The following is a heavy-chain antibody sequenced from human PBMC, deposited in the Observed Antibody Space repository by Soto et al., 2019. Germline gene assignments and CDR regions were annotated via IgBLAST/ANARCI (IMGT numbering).Heavy chain of an antibody. J-gene: IGHJ4*02. D-gene: IGHD1-26*01. CDR3: GPWADSSGTGAH. CDR1: GFTFSMYW. CDR2: ISDDGTTT. Sequence: GGSLRLSCVVSGFTFSMYWMHWVRQVPGQSPFWVSRISDDGTTTNYADSVRGRFTISRDNSKNTLYLQMNNLKPDDTAICTRGPWADSSGTGAHWGQGTPVTVSS. V-gene: IGHV3-74*01.